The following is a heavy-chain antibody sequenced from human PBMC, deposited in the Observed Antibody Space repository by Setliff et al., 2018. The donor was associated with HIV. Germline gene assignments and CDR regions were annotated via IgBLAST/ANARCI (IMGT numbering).Heavy chain of an antibody. CDR1: GGSMNSDSYS. J-gene: IGHJ5*02. CDR3: VRHHDSDFSGDPDWFDP. Sequence: PSETLSLTCTVSGGSMNSDSYSWTWLRQPAGKGPELIGHIYVGGSVIYNPSLASRVTISMVPSKNQFSLNLNSVTAADTAVYYCVRHHDSDFSGDPDWFDPWGQGILVTVSS. V-gene: IGHV4-61*09. D-gene: IGHD2-15*01. CDR2: IYVGGSV.